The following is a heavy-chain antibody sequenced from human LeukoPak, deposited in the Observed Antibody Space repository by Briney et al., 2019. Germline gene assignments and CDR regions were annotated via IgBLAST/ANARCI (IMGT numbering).Heavy chain of an antibody. Sequence: GGSLRLSCAASGFTFSSYWMSWVRQAPGKGLEGVANIKQDGSEKYYVDSVKGRFTISRDNAKNSLYLQMNSLRAEDTAVYYCAREAWGIVATNNWFDPWGQGTLVTVSS. V-gene: IGHV3-7*01. D-gene: IGHD5-12*01. CDR2: IKQDGSEK. J-gene: IGHJ5*02. CDR1: GFTFSSYW. CDR3: AREAWGIVATNNWFDP.